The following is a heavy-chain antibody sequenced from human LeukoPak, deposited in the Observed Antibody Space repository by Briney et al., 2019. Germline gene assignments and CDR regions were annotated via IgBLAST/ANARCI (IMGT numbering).Heavy chain of an antibody. CDR1: GFRFHSYS. Sequence: GGSLRLSCAASGFRFHSYSMNWVRQAPGKGLEWVSSVSSSGNYTYYADSVRGRFTISRDNSNNTLYLQMNSLRAEDTAVYYCGKTTVGYSSGQKPAWPVDYWGQGTLVTVSS. CDR3: GKTTVGYSSGQKPAWPVDY. V-gene: IGHV3-21*04. CDR2: VSSSGNYT. J-gene: IGHJ4*02. D-gene: IGHD5-18*01.